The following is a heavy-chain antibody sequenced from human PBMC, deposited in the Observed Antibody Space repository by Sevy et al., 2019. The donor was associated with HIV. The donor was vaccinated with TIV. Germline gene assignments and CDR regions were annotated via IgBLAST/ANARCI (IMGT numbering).Heavy chain of an antibody. D-gene: IGHD6-13*01. V-gene: IGHV1-24*01. CDR1: GYTLTELS. CDR3: ATERRDSSSWYQYYYYGMDV. Sequence: ASVKVSCKVSGYTLTELSMHWVRQAPGKGLEWMGGFDPEDGETIYAQKFQGRVTMTEDTSTDTAYTELSSLRSEDTAVYYCATERRDSSSWYQYYYYGMDVWGQGTTVTVSS. CDR2: FDPEDGET. J-gene: IGHJ6*02.